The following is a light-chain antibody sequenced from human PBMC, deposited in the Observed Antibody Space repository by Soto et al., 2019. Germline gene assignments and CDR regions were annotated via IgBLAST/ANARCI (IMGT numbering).Light chain of an antibody. CDR2: GAS. J-gene: IGKJ1*01. CDR1: QSVSSSY. Sequence: EIVLTQSPGTLSLSPGERATLSCRASQSVSSSYLAWYQQKPGQAPRLLIYGASSRATGIPDRFSGSGSATDFTLTISSLEPEDFAVYYCQQYGSSPQTFGHGTKVEIK. CDR3: QQYGSSPQT. V-gene: IGKV3-20*01.